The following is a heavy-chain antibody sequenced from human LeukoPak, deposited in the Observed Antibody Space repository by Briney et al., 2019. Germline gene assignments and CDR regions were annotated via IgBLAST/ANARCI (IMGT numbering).Heavy chain of an antibody. J-gene: IGHJ4*02. CDR1: GFTFNDYY. V-gene: IGHV3-11*04. CDR2: IGSSGGSI. D-gene: IGHD6-13*01. Sequence: GGSLRLSCAASGFTFNDYYMSWIRQAPGKGLKWISYIGSSGGSINYADSVKGRFTISRDNAKNSLSLQMNSLRAEDTAVYYCVRGRTSGSSWPFDYWGQGTLVTVSS. CDR3: VRGRTSGSSWPFDY.